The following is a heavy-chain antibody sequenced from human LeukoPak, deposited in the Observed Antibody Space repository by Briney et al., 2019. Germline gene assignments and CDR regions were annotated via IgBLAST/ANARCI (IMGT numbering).Heavy chain of an antibody. CDR1: GFTFSSYG. J-gene: IGHJ5*02. CDR2: IWYDASNR. CDR3: ARDLAAAATWFDP. V-gene: IGHV3-33*01. D-gene: IGHD6-13*01. Sequence: GGSLRLSCAASGFTFSSYGMHWVRQAPGKGLEWVAVIWYDASNRYYADSVKGRFTISRDNSKNTLYLQMNSLRAEDTAVYFCARDLAAAATWFDPWGQGTLVTVSS.